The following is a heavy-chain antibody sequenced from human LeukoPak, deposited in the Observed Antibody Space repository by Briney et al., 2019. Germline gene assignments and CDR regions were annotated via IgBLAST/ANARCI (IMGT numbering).Heavy chain of an antibody. J-gene: IGHJ6*03. V-gene: IGHV3-30*02. CDR3: AKVLRAAWSYYYMDV. CDR2: IRYDGSNK. Sequence: GGSLRLSCAASGFTFSSYGMHWVRQAPGKGLEWVAFIRYDGSNKYYADSVKGRFTISRDNSKNTLYLQMNSLRAEDTAVYYCAKVLRAAWSYYYMDVWGKGTTVTVSS. CDR1: GFTFSSYG. D-gene: IGHD4-17*01.